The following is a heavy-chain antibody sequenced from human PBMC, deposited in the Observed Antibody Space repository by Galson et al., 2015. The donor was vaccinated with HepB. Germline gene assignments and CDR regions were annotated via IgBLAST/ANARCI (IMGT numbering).Heavy chain of an antibody. D-gene: IGHD4-11*01. CDR3: LRRTGNSHYDY. CDR1: GDTFSSYW. V-gene: IGHV5-51*03. J-gene: IGHJ4*02. CDR2: IYPGDSDT. Sequence: QSGAEVKKPGESLKISCTVSGDTFSSYWIDWVRQMPGKGLEWMGIIYPGDSDTRYSPSFQGQVTIPADKSISTAYLQWSSLKGSDTAIYYCLRRTGNSHYDYWGQGTLVTVSS.